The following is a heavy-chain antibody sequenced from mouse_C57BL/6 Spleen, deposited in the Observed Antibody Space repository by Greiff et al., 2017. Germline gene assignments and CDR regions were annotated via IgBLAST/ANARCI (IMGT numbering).Heavy chain of an antibody. V-gene: IGHV1-80*01. CDR1: GYAFSSYW. Sequence: QVQLQQSGAELVKPGASVKISCKASGYAFSSYWMNWVKQRPGKGLEWIGQIYPGDGDTNYNGKFKGKATLTADKSSSTAYMQLSSLTSEDSAVYFCARGDDSNYPMDYWGQGTSVTVSS. CDR2: IYPGDGDT. CDR3: ARGDDSNYPMDY. J-gene: IGHJ4*01. D-gene: IGHD2-5*01.